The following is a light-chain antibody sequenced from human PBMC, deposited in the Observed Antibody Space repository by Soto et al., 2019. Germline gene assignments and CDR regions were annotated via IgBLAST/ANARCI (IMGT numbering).Light chain of an antibody. J-gene: IGKJ1*01. Sequence: ENALTQAPGTLSLSPGERGTLSCRASQSVSSSYLAWYQQKPGQAPRLLIYGASSRATGIPDRFSGSGSGTDFTLTISSLQSEDFAVYYCQQYNNWPWTFGQGTKVDIK. CDR2: GAS. V-gene: IGKV3-20*01. CDR1: QSVSSSY. CDR3: QQYNNWPWT.